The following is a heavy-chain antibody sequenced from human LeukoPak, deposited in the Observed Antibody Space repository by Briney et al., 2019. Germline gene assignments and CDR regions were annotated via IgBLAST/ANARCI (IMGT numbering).Heavy chain of an antibody. V-gene: IGHV4-39*07. J-gene: IGHJ5*02. Sequence: SETLSLTCTVSGGSMRSSNFYWGWIRRPPGKGLEWIGNINYSGSTYYNPSVKSRVTLSVDVSKNRFSLNLTSVTAADTALYFCARTHFDSLGWFDPWGQGIQVIVSS. CDR2: INYSGST. CDR3: ARTHFDSLGWFDP. CDR1: GGSMRSSNFY. D-gene: IGHD3-9*01.